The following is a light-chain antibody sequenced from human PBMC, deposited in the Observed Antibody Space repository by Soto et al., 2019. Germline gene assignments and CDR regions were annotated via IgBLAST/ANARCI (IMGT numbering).Light chain of an antibody. CDR3: QQYESYWT. CDR2: DSS. CDR1: QDINNY. J-gene: IGKJ1*01. V-gene: IGKV1-33*01. Sequence: DIQMTQSPSSLSASVGDRVTIICQASQDINNYLNWYQQKPGKAPKLLIYDSSNLEIGVPSRFSGSGSGTEFTLTISSLQPDDFATYYCQQYESYWTFGQGTKVDMK.